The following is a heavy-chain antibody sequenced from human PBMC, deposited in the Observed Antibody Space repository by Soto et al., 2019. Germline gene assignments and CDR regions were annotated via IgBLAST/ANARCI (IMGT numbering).Heavy chain of an antibody. V-gene: IGHV3-30-3*01. CDR3: ARDKRDVRFVEWSYYFDF. D-gene: IGHD3-3*01. CDR1: GFTFSSYA. Sequence: QVQLVESGGGVVQPGRSLRLSCAASGFTFSSYAMHWVRQAPGKGLEWVAVISYDGSNKYYADSVKGRFTISRDNSKNTLDLQMNSLRAEDTAVYYCARDKRDVRFVEWSYYFDFWGQGTLVTVSS. CDR2: ISYDGSNK. J-gene: IGHJ4*02.